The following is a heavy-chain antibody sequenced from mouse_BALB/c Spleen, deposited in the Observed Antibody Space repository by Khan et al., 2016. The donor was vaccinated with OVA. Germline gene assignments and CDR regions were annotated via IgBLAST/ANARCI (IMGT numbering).Heavy chain of an antibody. CDR3: ARDFHYYGSRGAMDN. J-gene: IGHJ4*01. D-gene: IGHD1-1*01. Sequence: QVQLKQSGAELARPGASVKMSCKASGYTFTSYTMHWVKQRPGQGLEWIGYIIPSTVYTNYNQKFKVKATLTADKSSSTAYMQLSSLTSEDSAVYYCARDFHYYGSRGAMDNWGQGTSVTVSS. V-gene: IGHV1-4*01. CDR1: GYTFTSYT. CDR2: IIPSTVYT.